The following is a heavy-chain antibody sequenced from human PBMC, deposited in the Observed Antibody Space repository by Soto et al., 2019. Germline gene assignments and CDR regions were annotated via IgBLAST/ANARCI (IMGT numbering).Heavy chain of an antibody. J-gene: IGHJ6*02. CDR2: IIPMYGTP. V-gene: IGHV1-69*06. Sequence: VQLVQSGAEVKKPGSSVKVSCKASGGTFSSYVVSWVRQAPGQGLEWMGGIIPMYGTPNYAQKFQGRVTITADTSTSTAYMELSSLRSEDTAVYYCARDKEGLIWFGSPMDVWGQGTTVTVSS. D-gene: IGHD3-10*01. CDR3: ARDKEGLIWFGSPMDV. CDR1: GGTFSSYV.